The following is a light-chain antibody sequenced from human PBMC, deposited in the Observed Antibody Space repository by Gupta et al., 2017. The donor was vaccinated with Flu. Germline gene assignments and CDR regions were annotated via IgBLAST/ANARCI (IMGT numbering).Light chain of an antibody. CDR2: QDK. V-gene: IGLV3-1*01. Sequence: YEVTQPPSMSVSPGQTATITCSGDQLGDKYVCWYQQKPGQSPVVVIYQDKRRPSGIPERFSGSNSGNTATLTISGTQAIDEADYYCQAWYSNTVIFGGGTKLTVL. CDR1: QLGDKY. CDR3: QAWYSNTVI. J-gene: IGLJ2*01.